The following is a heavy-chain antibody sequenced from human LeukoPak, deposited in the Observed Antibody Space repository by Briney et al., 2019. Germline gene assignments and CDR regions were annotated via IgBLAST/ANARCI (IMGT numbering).Heavy chain of an antibody. CDR3: ARAVVPAAIWRAFDI. CDR1: GFTFSSYA. Sequence: PGGSLRLSCAASGFTFSSYAMHWVRQAPGKGLEWVAVISYDGSNKYYADSVKGRFTISRDNSKNTLYLQMSSLRAEDTAVYYCARAVVPAAIWRAFDIWGQGTMVTVSS. V-gene: IGHV3-30*04. J-gene: IGHJ3*02. D-gene: IGHD2-2*01. CDR2: ISYDGSNK.